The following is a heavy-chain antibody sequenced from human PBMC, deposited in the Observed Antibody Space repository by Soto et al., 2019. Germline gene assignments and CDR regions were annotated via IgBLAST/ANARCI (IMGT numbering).Heavy chain of an antibody. CDR1: GGTFSHSA. CDR3: ASGGAYTLGIDS. CDR2: IIPIFGTP. J-gene: IGHJ4*02. Sequence: QVQLVQSGAEVKKPGSSVKISCKASGGTFSHSAISWVRQAPGQGLEWMGGIIPIFGTPVNAQKFQGRVTMSADESTSAAFMELSSLKFEDTAIYFCASGGAYTLGIDSWGPGTRVSVSS. V-gene: IGHV1-69*01. D-gene: IGHD2-21*01.